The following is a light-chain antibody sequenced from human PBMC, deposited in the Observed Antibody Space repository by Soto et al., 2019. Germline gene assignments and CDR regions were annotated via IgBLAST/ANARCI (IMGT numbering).Light chain of an antibody. CDR2: LNSDGSH. CDR3: QTWVTGIQV. J-gene: IGLJ3*02. CDR1: SGHSSYA. V-gene: IGLV4-69*01. Sequence: HPVLTQSPSASASLGASVKLTCTLSSGHSSYAIAWHQQQPEKGPRYLMKLNSDGSHSKGDGIPDRFSGSSSGAERYLTISSLQSEDEADYYCQTWVTGIQVFGGGTKVTVL.